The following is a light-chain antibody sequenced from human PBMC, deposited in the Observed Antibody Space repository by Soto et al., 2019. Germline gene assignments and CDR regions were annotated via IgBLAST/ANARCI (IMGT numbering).Light chain of an antibody. Sequence: EIVLTQSPGTLSVSPGERVTLSCRASQSVSSNYLAWYQQRPGQAPRLLIFGASYRATGIPDRFSGSGSGTDFTLTISRLEPETFAVNYCQQYSSSPPEFTFGPGTKVDSK. CDR3: QQYSSSPPEFT. V-gene: IGKV3-20*01. CDR2: GAS. J-gene: IGKJ3*01. CDR1: QSVSSNY.